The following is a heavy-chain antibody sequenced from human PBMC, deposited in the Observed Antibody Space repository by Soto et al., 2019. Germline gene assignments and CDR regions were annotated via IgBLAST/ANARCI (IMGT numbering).Heavy chain of an antibody. D-gene: IGHD1-1*01. CDR1: GFTFSSYA. CDR3: ARPTTGTTVGVAFDI. CDR2: ISYDGSNK. Sequence: QVQLVESGGGVVQPGRSLRLSCAASGFTFSSYAMHWVRQAPGKGLEWVAVISYDGSNKYYADSVKGRFTISRDNSKNTLYLQMNSLRAEDTAVYYCARPTTGTTVGVAFDIWGQGTMVTVSS. J-gene: IGHJ3*02. V-gene: IGHV3-30-3*01.